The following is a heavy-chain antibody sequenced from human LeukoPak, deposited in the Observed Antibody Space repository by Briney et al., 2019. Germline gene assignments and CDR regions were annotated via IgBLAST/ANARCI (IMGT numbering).Heavy chain of an antibody. J-gene: IGHJ6*02. D-gene: IGHD5-12*01. V-gene: IGHV3-53*01. CDR1: GFTVSSNY. CDR3: AREYSGARHYYYYYYGMDV. CDR2: IYSGGST. Sequence: PGGSLRLSCAASGFTVSSNYMSWVRQAPGKGLEWVSVIYSGGSTYYADSVKGRFTISRDNTKNTLYLQMNSLRAEDTAVYYCAREYSGARHYYYYYYGMDVWGQGTTVTVSS.